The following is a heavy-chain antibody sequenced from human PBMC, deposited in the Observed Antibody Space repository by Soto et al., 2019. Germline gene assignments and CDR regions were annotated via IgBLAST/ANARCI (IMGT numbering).Heavy chain of an antibody. V-gene: IGHV3-7*01. CDR1: GFSFSDYS. J-gene: IGHJ5*02. CDR3: ARVGVAAPIDP. CDR2: IKHDGSEK. Sequence: EVPLVESGGGLVQPGGSLRLSCAASGFSFSDYSMTWVRQAPGKGLEWVADIKHDGSEKHYLDSVKGRFTISRDDARNSLYLQISSLRAEDTAVYYCARVGVAAPIDPWGQGTLVTVSS. D-gene: IGHD6-6*01.